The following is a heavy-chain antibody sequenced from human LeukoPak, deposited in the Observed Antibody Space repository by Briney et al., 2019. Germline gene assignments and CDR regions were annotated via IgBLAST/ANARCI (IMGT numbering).Heavy chain of an antibody. V-gene: IGHV1-69*01. J-gene: IGHJ4*02. D-gene: IGHD3-22*01. CDR2: IIPIFGTA. CDR1: GGTFSSYA. CDR3: VRDPGYNDRSGYYHMYYFDN. Sequence: SVKVSCKASGGTFSSYAISWVRQAPGQGLEWMGGIIPIFGTANYAQKFQGRLTITADESTSTAYMELSSLRSEDTAVYYCVRDPGYNDRSGYYHMYYFDNWGQGTLVTVSS.